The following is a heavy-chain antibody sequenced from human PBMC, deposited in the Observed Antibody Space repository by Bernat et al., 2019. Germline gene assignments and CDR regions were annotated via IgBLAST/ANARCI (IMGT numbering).Heavy chain of an antibody. D-gene: IGHD3-22*01. Sequence: QVQLQESGPGLVKPSATLSLTCTVSGGSISSYYWSWIRQPPGKGLEWIGYIYYSGSNNYNPSLKRRVTITGDTSKNQFSLRLSSVTAADTAVYYCARLYLYYDSSPLYYYYGMDVWGQGTTVTVSS. CDR2: IYYSGSN. V-gene: IGHV4-59*12. J-gene: IGHJ6*02. CDR3: ARLYLYYDSSPLYYYYGMDV. CDR1: GGSISSYY.